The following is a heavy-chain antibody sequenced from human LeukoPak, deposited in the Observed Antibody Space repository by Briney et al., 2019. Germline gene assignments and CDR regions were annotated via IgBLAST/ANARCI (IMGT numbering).Heavy chain of an antibody. CDR2: MNPSNGNT. Sequence: ASVKVSCKASGYFFTGFYIHWVRQAPGQGLEWMGRMNPSNGNTDFAQNFQGRVTMTRDTSITTAYMELSSLTSDDTAVYYCTRDLGGALVWFDPWGQGTLVTVSS. J-gene: IGHJ5*02. V-gene: IGHV1-2*06. CDR1: GYFFTGFY. D-gene: IGHD2-21*01. CDR3: TRDLGGALVWFDP.